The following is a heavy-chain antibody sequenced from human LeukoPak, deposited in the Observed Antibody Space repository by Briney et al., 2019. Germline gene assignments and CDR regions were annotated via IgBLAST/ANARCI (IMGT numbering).Heavy chain of an antibody. D-gene: IGHD6-19*01. V-gene: IGHV3-30*18. CDR1: GFTFSSYG. Sequence: GGSLRLSCAASGFTFSSYGMHWVRQAPGKGLEWVAVISYDGSNKYYADSVKGRFTISRDNSKNTLYLQMNSLRPEDTAVYYCAKDQFSSGFEYFQHWGQGTLVTVSS. J-gene: IGHJ1*01. CDR2: ISYDGSNK. CDR3: AKDQFSSGFEYFQH.